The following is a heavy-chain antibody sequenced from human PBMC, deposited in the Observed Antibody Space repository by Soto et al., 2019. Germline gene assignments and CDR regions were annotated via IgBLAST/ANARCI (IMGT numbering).Heavy chain of an antibody. CDR3: XXXXXCGGDCYLDGMDV. CDR1: GFTFSDYY. V-gene: IGHV3-11*01. CDR2: ISSSGSTI. J-gene: IGHJ6*02. Sequence: QVQLVESGGGLVKPGGSLRLSCAASGFTFSDYYMSWIRQAPGKGLEWVSYISSSGSTIYYADSVKGRFTISRDNAKNSXXXXXXXXXXXXXXXXXXXXXXXCGGDCYLDGMDVWGQGTTVTVSS. D-gene: IGHD2-21*02.